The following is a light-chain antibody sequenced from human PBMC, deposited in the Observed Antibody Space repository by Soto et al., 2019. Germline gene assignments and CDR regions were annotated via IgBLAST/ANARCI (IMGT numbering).Light chain of an antibody. Sequence: EIVLTRSPATLSFSPWERATLYLRASQSVSSYLAWYQQKPGQAPRLLIYDASNRATGIPARFSGSGSGTDFTLTISSLEPEDFAVYYCQQRSNSPPTFGQGTKVDIK. CDR3: QQRSNSPPT. CDR2: DAS. V-gene: IGKV3-11*01. CDR1: QSVSSY. J-gene: IGKJ1*01.